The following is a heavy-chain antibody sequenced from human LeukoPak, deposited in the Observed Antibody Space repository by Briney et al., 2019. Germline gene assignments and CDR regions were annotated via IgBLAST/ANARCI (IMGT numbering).Heavy chain of an antibody. CDR1: GFTFGDYV. D-gene: IGHD3-9*01. CDR3: AKDLDWSFEY. V-gene: IGHV3-30*18. CDR2: ISYDGSSH. J-gene: IGHJ4*02. Sequence: PGGSLRLSCAASGFTFGDYVMHWVRQAPGKGLEWVAVISYDGSSHYYADSVMGRFTISRDNSMNTLLLHMNSLRAEDTAVYYCAKDLDWSFEYWGQGTLVTVSS.